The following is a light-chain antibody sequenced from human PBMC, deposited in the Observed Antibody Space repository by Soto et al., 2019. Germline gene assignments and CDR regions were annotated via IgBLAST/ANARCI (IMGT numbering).Light chain of an antibody. CDR2: QVS. CDR3: MQTTQFPCT. Sequence: EIVMTQTPPSSPVTLGQPASISCRSSQSLVHSDGNTYLSWLQQRPGQPPRLLFFQVSNRFSGVPDRFTGSRAGTNFTLKISRVEAEDVAIYYCMQTTQFPCTFGQGNKLDIK. CDR1: QSLVHSDGNTY. V-gene: IGKV2-24*01. J-gene: IGKJ2*02.